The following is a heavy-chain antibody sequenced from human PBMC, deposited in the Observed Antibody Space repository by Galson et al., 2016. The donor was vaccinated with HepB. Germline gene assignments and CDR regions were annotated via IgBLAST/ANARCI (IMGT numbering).Heavy chain of an antibody. CDR3: ARGSYDVLTGYHYALEV. V-gene: IGHV1-8*01. Sequence: SVKVSCKASGYPFTSFDVYWVRQASGQGLEWMGWMNPNSANTGYAQRFQGRVTITRNNSISTAYMELRSLRSDETAIYYCARGSYDVLTGYHYALEVWGQGTTVIVSS. J-gene: IGHJ6*02. D-gene: IGHD3-9*01. CDR2: MNPNSANT. CDR1: GYPFTSFD.